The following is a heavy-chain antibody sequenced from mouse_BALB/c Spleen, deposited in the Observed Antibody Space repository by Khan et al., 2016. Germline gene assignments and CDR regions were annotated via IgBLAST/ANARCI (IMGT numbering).Heavy chain of an antibody. CDR3: ARTDRRGYFDY. CDR1: GYTFSSYW. J-gene: IGHJ2*01. CDR2: ILPGSGST. V-gene: IGHV1-9*01. Sequence: VQLQESGAELMKPGASVKISCKATGYTFSSYWIEWVKQRPGHGLEWIGEILPGSGSTNYNEKFRGKATFTADTSSNTAYMQLSSLTSEASAVHYCARTDRRGYFDYWGQGTTLTVSS.